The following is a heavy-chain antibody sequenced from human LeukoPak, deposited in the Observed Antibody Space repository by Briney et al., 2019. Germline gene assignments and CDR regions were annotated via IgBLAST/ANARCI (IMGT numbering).Heavy chain of an antibody. V-gene: IGHV3-30*18. CDR2: ISYDGSNK. J-gene: IGHJ4*02. CDR3: AKVTDTAMVAHGAPFDY. CDR1: GFTFSSYG. Sequence: PGGSLRLSCAASGFTFSSYGMHWVRQAPGKGLEWVAVISYDGSNKYYADSVKGRFTISRDNSKNTLYLQMNSLRAEDTAVYYCAKVTDTAMVAHGAPFDYWGQGTLVTVSS. D-gene: IGHD5-18*01.